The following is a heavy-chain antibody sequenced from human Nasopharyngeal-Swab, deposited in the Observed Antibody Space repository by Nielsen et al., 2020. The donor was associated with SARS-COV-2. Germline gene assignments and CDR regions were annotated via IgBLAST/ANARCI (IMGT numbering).Heavy chain of an antibody. CDR3: ARDQEDGVDYYYGMDV. V-gene: IGHV1-18*01. J-gene: IGHJ6*02. CDR2: ISAYNGNT. D-gene: IGHD3-10*01. Sequence: WVRQAPGQGLEWMGWISAYNGNTNYAQKLQGRVTMTTDTSTSTAYMELRSLRSDDTAVYYCARDQEDGVDYYYGMDVWGQGTTVTVSS.